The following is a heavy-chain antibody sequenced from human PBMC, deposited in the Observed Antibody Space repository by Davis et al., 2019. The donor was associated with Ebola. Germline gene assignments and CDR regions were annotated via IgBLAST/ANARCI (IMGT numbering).Heavy chain of an antibody. Sequence: GESLKISCKGSGYSFTSYWIGWVRQMPGKGLEWMGIIYTSDSDSRYSPYFQGQVTIAAYKSISTAYLQWSSLKASDTAMYYCARLLRYFDWLSPGSFGMDVWGQGTTVTVSS. CDR2: IYTSDSDS. J-gene: IGHJ6*02. V-gene: IGHV5-51*01. CDR1: GYSFTSYW. D-gene: IGHD3-9*01. CDR3: ARLLRYFDWLSPGSFGMDV.